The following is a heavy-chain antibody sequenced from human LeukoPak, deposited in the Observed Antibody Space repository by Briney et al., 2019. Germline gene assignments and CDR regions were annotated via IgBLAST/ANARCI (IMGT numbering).Heavy chain of an antibody. CDR2: INTNTGNP. CDR1: GYTFTSYA. V-gene: IGHV7-4-1*02. CDR3: ARSGSYSYYYGMDV. D-gene: IGHD1-26*01. Sequence: ASVKVSCKASGYTFTSYAMNWVRQAPGQGLEWMGWINTNTGNPTYAQGFTGRFVFSLDTSVSTAYLQISSLKAEDTAVYYCARSGSYSYYYGMDVWGQGTTATVSS. J-gene: IGHJ6*02.